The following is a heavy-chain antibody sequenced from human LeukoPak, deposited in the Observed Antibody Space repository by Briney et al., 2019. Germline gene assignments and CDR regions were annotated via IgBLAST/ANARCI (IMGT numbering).Heavy chain of an antibody. V-gene: IGHV4-39*07. Sequence: PSETLSLTCTVSGGSISSSSYYWGWIRQPPGKGLEWIGSIYYSGSTYYNPSLKSRVTISVDTSKNQFSLKLSSVTAADTAVYYCARVGLEMATGYYFDYWGQGTLVTVSS. J-gene: IGHJ4*02. D-gene: IGHD5-24*01. CDR1: GGSISSSSYY. CDR3: ARVGLEMATGYYFDY. CDR2: IYYSGST.